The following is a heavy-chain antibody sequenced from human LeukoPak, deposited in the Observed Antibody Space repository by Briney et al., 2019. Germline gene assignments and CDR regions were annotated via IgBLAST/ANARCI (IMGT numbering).Heavy chain of an antibody. D-gene: IGHD6-25*01. V-gene: IGHV3-43*02. CDR1: GYSLEVHA. CDR2: VSGDGRRT. Sequence: GGSLRLSCAASGYSLEVHALYCGRQSPGQGLEWVSLVSGDGRRTYYADSVKGRFTISRDNSKNSLYLQMNSRRTEDTALYYCAKDRGGYFDIWGQGTMVTVSS. J-gene: IGHJ3*02. CDR3: AKDRGGYFDI.